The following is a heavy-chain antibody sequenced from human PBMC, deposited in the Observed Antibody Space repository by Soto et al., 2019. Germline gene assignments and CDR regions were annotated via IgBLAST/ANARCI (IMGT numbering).Heavy chain of an antibody. CDR3: ARDRGYDAHDYYYNAMDV. V-gene: IGHV3-21*01. CDR1: GFTFRTYT. D-gene: IGHD2-15*01. Sequence: GGTLSLSCISSGFTFRTYTMNWVRQAPGKGLEWVSGIRGFSPYTFYAESVKGRFTISRDNAKNSLYLQMNSLRAEDTAVYYCARDRGYDAHDYYYNAMDVWGQGTTVTVSS. CDR2: IRGFSPYT. J-gene: IGHJ6*02.